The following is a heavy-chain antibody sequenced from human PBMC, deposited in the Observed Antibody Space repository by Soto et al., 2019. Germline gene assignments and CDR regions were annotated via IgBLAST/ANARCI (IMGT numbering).Heavy chain of an antibody. J-gene: IGHJ6*01. V-gene: IGHV4-31*02. CDR1: GGSISSGGYY. Sequence: SETLSLTCTVSGGSISSGGYYWSWIRQHPGKGLEWIGYIYYSGSTYYNPSLKSRVTISVDTSKNQFSLKLSSVTAADTAVYYCARVEFGDYLYYYGMDVWGERTTVT. CDR2: IYYSGST. D-gene: IGHD4-17*01. CDR3: ARVEFGDYLYYYGMDV.